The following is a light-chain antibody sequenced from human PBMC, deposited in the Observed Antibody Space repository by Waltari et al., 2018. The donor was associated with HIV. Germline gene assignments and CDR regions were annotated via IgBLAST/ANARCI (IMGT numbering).Light chain of an antibody. CDR1: SSDVGGYNF. V-gene: IGLV2-8*01. Sequence: QSALTQPPSASGSPGQSVTISCTGTSSDVGGYNFGTWYQQHPGKVPKFIIYEVNKRPSGVPDRFSGSKSGNTASLTVSGLQAEDEADYHCSSYAGNNKLVFGGGTKLTVL. CDR3: SSYAGNNKLV. CDR2: EVN. J-gene: IGLJ2*01.